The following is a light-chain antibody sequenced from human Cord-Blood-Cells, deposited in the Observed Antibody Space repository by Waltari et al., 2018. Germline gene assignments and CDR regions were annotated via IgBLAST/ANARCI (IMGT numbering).Light chain of an antibody. V-gene: IGLV2-23*01. Sequence: QSALTQPASVSGSPAQSITISCTGTSSAVGSYNLVSWYQQHPGKAPKLMIYEGSKRPSGVSNRFSGSKSGNTASLTISGLQAEDEADYYCCSYAGSSYVFGTGTKVTVL. CDR2: EGS. CDR1: SSAVGSYNL. J-gene: IGLJ1*01. CDR3: CSYAGSSYV.